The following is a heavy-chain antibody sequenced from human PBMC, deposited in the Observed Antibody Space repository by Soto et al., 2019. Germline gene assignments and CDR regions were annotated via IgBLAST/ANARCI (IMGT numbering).Heavy chain of an antibody. Sequence: ASVKVSCKASGYTFTGYYMHWVRQAPGQGLEWMGWINPNSGGTNYAQKFQGWVTMTRDTSISTAYMELSRLRSDDTAVYYCARAGIAAHIGSYYYYGMDVWGQGTTVTVSS. J-gene: IGHJ6*02. V-gene: IGHV1-2*04. CDR2: INPNSGGT. D-gene: IGHD6-6*01. CDR3: ARAGIAAHIGSYYYYGMDV. CDR1: GYTFTGYY.